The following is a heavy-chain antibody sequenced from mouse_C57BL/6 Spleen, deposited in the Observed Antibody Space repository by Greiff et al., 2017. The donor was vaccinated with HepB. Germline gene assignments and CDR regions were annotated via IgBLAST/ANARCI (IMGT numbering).Heavy chain of an antibody. J-gene: IGHJ1*03. V-gene: IGHV1-53*01. CDR1: GYTFTSYW. CDR3: ARSGYYGSSYDWYFDV. CDR2: INPSNGGT. D-gene: IGHD1-1*01. Sequence: QVQLQQPGTELVKPGASVKLSCKASGYTFTSYWMHWVKQRPGQGLEWIGNINPSNGGTNYNEKFKSKATLTVDKSSSTAYMQLSSLTSEASAVYYCARSGYYGSSYDWYFDVLGTGTTVTVSS.